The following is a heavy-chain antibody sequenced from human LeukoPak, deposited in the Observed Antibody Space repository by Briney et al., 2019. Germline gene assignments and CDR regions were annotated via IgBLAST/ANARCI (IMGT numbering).Heavy chain of an antibody. V-gene: IGHV5-51*01. CDR2: IYPDDSDA. J-gene: IGHJ4*02. CDR3: ARRYCSSTSCNPYFFDY. CDR1: GYSFTSYW. Sequence: GESLKISCKGSGYSFTSYWIGWVRQMPGKGLEWVGIIYPDDSDARYSPSFQGQVTISADKSISTAYLRWSSLKASDTAMYYCARRYCSSTSCNPYFFDYWGQGTLVTVSS. D-gene: IGHD2-2*01.